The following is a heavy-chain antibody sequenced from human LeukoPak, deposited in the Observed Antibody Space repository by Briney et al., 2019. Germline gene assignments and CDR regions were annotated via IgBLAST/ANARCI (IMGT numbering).Heavy chain of an antibody. CDR1: GYSFTNYW. J-gene: IGHJ6*02. V-gene: IGHV5-51*01. CDR2: VYPGDSDT. CDR3: ARGEYGALLYYFGLDV. Sequence: GESLKISCKASGYSFTNYWIGWVRQMPAKGLEWMGIVYPGDSDTKYSPSFQGQVTISADKSISTAYLQWSSLKASDTAMYYCARGEYGALLYYFGLDVWGQGTTVTVSS. D-gene: IGHD2/OR15-2a*01.